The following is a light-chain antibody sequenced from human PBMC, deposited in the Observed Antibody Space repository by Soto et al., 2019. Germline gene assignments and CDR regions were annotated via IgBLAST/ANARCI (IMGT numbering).Light chain of an antibody. CDR3: QQYCSSPWT. J-gene: IGKJ1*01. CDR1: QRVLYSSSNKNY. CDR2: WAS. Sequence: IVMTQSPDSLAVSLGERATINCKSSQRVLYSSSNKNYLAWYQQKPGQPPKLLIYWASTRESGVPDRFSGSGSGTDFTLTISSLQADDVAVYYCQQYCSSPWTFGQWTKVEIK. V-gene: IGKV4-1*01.